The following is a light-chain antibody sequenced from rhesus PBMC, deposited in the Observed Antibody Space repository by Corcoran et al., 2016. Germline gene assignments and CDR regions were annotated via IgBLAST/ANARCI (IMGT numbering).Light chain of an antibody. Sequence: DIQMTQSPSSLSASVGDKVTITCRASQGISSWIAWYQQKPGKAPKLLIYKASSLQSGVPSRFSGSGSCTDFTLTICSLQPEDFSTYYCLQYCSSPRTFGQGTKVEIK. CDR1: QGISSW. CDR3: LQYCSSPRT. CDR2: KAS. J-gene: IGKJ1*01. V-gene: IGKV1-22*01.